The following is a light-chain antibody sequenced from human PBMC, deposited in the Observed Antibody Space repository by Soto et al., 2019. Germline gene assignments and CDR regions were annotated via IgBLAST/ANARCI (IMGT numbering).Light chain of an antibody. CDR2: EGT. J-gene: IGLJ2*01. CDR3: CSYAGSSSYVV. V-gene: IGLV2-23*01. Sequence: QSALTQPASVSGSPGQSITLSCTGTSNDVGSYNLVSWYQLHPGKAPKLMIYEGTKRPSGVSTRFSGSKSGSTASLTISGLQAEDEADYYCCSYAGSSSYVVFGGGTKLTVL. CDR1: SNDVGSYNL.